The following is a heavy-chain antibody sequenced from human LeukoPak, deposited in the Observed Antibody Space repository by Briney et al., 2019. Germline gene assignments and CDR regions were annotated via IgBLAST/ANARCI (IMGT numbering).Heavy chain of an antibody. J-gene: IGHJ4*02. CDR3: ARPSHPHQFDF. CDR2: ISDDGSNK. D-gene: IGHD2-2*01. V-gene: IGHV3-30*04. Sequence: PGRSLRLSCAATGFTFSDYAMHWVRQAPDKGLEWVAIISDDGSNKYFADSVKGRFSISRDNSKNTLYLQMNSLRAEDTALYYCARPSHPHQFDFWGQGTLVTVSS. CDR1: GFTFSDYA.